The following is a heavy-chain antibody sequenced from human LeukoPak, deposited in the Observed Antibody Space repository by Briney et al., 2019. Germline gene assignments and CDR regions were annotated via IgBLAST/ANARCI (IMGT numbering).Heavy chain of an antibody. Sequence: GGSLRLSCAASGFTYNSFSMSWVRQAPGKGLEWLSYIISTSSTIFYADSVKGRFTTSRDNAKNSLYLQMNSLRAEDTAVYYCARGAWSSMAAPLDYWGQGTLVTVSS. J-gene: IGHJ4*02. CDR3: ARGAWSSMAAPLDY. CDR2: IISTSSTI. V-gene: IGHV3-48*04. D-gene: IGHD6-6*01. CDR1: GFTYNSFS.